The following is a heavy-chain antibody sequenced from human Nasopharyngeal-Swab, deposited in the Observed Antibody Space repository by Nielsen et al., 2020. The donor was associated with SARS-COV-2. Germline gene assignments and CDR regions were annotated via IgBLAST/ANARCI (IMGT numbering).Heavy chain of an antibody. Sequence: GESLKISCAASGFTFSSYAVSWVRQDPGKGLEWVSAISGSGGSTYYADSVKGRFTISRDNSKNTLYLQMNSLRAEDTAVYYCAKVGDIVATISAFDYWGQGTLVTVSS. J-gene: IGHJ4*02. D-gene: IGHD5-12*01. CDR3: AKVGDIVATISAFDY. CDR1: GFTFSSYA. CDR2: ISGSGGST. V-gene: IGHV3-23*01.